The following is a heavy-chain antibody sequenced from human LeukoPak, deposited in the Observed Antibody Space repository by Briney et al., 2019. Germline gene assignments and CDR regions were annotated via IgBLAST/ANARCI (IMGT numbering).Heavy chain of an antibody. Sequence: SVKVSCKASGGTFSSYAISWVRQAPGQGLEWMGRIIPILGIANYAQKFQGRVTITADKSTSTAYMELSSLRSEDTAMYYCARAPIRYCSTGTCYSHFDNWGQGTLVTVSS. D-gene: IGHD2-15*01. J-gene: IGHJ4*02. CDR2: IIPILGIA. CDR1: GGTFSSYA. CDR3: ARAPIRYCSTGTCYSHFDN. V-gene: IGHV1-69*04.